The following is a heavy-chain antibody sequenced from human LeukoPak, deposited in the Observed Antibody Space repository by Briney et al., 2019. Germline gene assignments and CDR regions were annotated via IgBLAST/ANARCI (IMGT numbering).Heavy chain of an antibody. CDR3: ARSYGSGSLVDY. D-gene: IGHD3-10*01. CDR1: VFTLSTYW. V-gene: IGHV3-74*01. J-gene: IGHJ4*02. CDR2: INSDGSST. Sequence: PLGSLRLSCAASVFTLSTYWMHWVRQAPGKGLVWVSRINSDGSSTSYADSVKGRFTISRDNAKNTLYLQMNRLRAEDTAVYYCARSYGSGSLVDYWGQGTLVTVSS.